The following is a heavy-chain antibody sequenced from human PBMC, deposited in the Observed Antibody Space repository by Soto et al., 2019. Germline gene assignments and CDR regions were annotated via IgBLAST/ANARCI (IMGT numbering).Heavy chain of an antibody. V-gene: IGHV1-46*01. CDR1: GYTFTSYY. D-gene: IGHD3-3*01. CDR2: INPSGGST. Sequence: ASVKVSCKASGYTFTSYYMHWVRQAPGQGLEWMGIINPSGGSTSYAQKIQGRVTMTRDTSTSTAYMELRSLRSEETAVYYCARDIGAGDFWRGYYLESRYFDYWGQGTLVTVSS. J-gene: IGHJ4*02. CDR3: ARDIGAGDFWRGYYLESRYFDY.